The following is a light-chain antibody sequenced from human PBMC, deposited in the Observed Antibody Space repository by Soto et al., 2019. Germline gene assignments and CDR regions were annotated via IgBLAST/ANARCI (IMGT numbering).Light chain of an antibody. J-gene: IGLJ1*01. CDR2: EVT. CDR3: SSFTSRFTFNYV. Sequence: QLVLTQPASVSGSPGQSITISCTGTSSDVGGYNYVSWYQQYPGKAPKILIYEVTTRPSGVSDRFSGSKSGNTASLTISGLQAEDDADYYCSSFTSRFTFNYVFGTGTKLTVL. V-gene: IGLV2-14*01. CDR1: SSDVGGYNY.